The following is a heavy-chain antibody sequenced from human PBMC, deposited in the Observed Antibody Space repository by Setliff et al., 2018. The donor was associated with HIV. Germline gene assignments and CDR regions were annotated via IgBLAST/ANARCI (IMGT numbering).Heavy chain of an antibody. V-gene: IGHV4-34*01. J-gene: IGHJ5*02. CDR1: GGSFTDYY. D-gene: IGHD3-9*01. CDR3: ARHRYYDILFDP. Sequence: SETLSLTCAVFGGSFTDYYWIWIRQPPGKGLEWIGEINHSGSTHYNPPLKSRATISVDTSKNQFSLKLSSVTAAGTAVYYCARHRYYDILFDPWGQGTLVTVSS. CDR2: INHSGST.